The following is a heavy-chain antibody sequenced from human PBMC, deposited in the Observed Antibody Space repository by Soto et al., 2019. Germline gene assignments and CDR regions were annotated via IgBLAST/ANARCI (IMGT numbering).Heavy chain of an antibody. CDR1: GFIFSSHS. D-gene: IGHD2-15*01. Sequence: GGSLRLSCAASGFIFSSHSMKWVRQAPGKGLEWVSYISSSSINIYYADSVKGRFTISRDNAKNSVYLQMNSLRAEDTAVYYCARAYCSGGSCKYYYYGMDVWGQGTTVTVSS. CDR2: ISSSSINI. V-gene: IGHV3-48*01. J-gene: IGHJ6*02. CDR3: ARAYCSGGSCKYYYYGMDV.